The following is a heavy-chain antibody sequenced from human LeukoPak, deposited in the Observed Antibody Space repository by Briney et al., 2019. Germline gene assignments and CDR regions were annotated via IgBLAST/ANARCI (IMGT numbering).Heavy chain of an antibody. Sequence: PSETLSLTCAVYGGSFSGYYWSWIRQPPGKGLQWIGEINHSGSTNYNPSLKSRVTISVDTSKNQFSLKLSSVTAADTAVYYCARVGSYFDSGGSKGLVTVYWGQGTLVTVSS. J-gene: IGHJ4*02. V-gene: IGHV4-34*01. D-gene: IGHD3-22*01. CDR2: INHSGST. CDR3: ARVGSYFDSGGSKGLVTVY. CDR1: GGSFSGYY.